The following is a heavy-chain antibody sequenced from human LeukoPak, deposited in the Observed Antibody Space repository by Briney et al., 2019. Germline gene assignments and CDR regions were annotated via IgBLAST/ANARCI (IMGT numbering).Heavy chain of an antibody. J-gene: IGHJ4*02. V-gene: IGHV1-18*01. CDR1: GYTFTSYG. D-gene: IGHD3-22*01. CDR2: ISAYNGNT. Sequence: EASVKVSCKASGYTFTSYGISWVRQAPGQGLEWMGWISAYNGNTNYAQKFQGRVTNTADKSTSTAYMELSSLRSEDTAVYYCARVDTNGWLDYWGQGTLVTVSS. CDR3: ARVDTNGWLDY.